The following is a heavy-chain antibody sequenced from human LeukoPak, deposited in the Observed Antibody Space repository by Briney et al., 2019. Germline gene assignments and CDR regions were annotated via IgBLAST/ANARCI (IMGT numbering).Heavy chain of an antibody. CDR3: ARDNEDYFDY. V-gene: IGHV4-30-2*01. CDR1: GGSFSGYS. CDR2: IYHSGST. J-gene: IGHJ4*02. D-gene: IGHD1-1*01. Sequence: PSETLSLTCAVYGGSFSGYSWSWIRQPPGKGLEWIGYIYHSGSTYYNPSLKSRVTISVDRSKNQFSLKLSSVTAADTAVYYCARDNEDYFDYWGQGTLVTVSS.